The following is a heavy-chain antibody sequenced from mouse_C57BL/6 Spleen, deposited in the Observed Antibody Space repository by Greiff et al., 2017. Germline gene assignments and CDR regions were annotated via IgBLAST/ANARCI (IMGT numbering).Heavy chain of an antibody. Sequence: EVKLVESGGGLVKPGGSLKLSCAASGFTFSSYTMSWVRQTPEKRLEWVATISGGGGNTYYPDSVKGRFTISRDNAKNTLYLQMSSLRSEDTALYYCARPQTAQATAWCAYWGQGTLVTVSA. J-gene: IGHJ3*01. CDR3: ARPQTAQATAWCAY. CDR2: ISGGGGNT. CDR1: GFTFSSYT. D-gene: IGHD3-2*02. V-gene: IGHV5-9*01.